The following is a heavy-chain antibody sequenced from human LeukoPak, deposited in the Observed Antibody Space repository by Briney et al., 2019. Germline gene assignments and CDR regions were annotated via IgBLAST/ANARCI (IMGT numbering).Heavy chain of an antibody. J-gene: IGHJ3*02. CDR3: ARVGIVVVPAASAFDI. Sequence: SETLSLTCTVSGGSISSYYWSWIRQPAGEGLEWIGRIYTSGSTNYNPSLKSRVTMSVDTSKNQFSLKLSSVTAADTAVYYCARVGIVVVPAASAFDIWGQGTMVTVSS. CDR1: GGSISSYY. D-gene: IGHD2-2*01. V-gene: IGHV4-4*07. CDR2: IYTSGST.